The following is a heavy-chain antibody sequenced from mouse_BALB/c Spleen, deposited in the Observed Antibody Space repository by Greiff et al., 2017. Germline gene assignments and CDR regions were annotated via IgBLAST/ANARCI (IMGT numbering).Heavy chain of an antibody. V-gene: IGHV5-6-5*01. Sequence: EVQVVESGGGLVKPGGSLKLSCAASGFTFSSYAMSWVRQTPEKRLEWVASISSGGSTYYPDSVKGRFTISRDNARNILYLQMSSLRSEDTAMYYCARGRDGYKLDYWGQGTSVTVSS. J-gene: IGHJ4*01. CDR1: GFTFSSYA. CDR2: ISSGGST. CDR3: ARGRDGYKLDY. D-gene: IGHD2-3*01.